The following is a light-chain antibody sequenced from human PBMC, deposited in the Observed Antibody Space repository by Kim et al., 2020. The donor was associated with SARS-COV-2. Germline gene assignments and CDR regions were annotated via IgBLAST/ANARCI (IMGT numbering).Light chain of an antibody. J-gene: IGLJ2*01. CDR2: LNSDGSH. Sequence: VKLTCTLSSGHSSYAIAWHQQQPEKGPRYLMKLNSDGSHSKGDGIPDRFSGSSSGAERYLTISSLQSEDEADYYCQTWGTGIHVVFGGATQLTVL. CDR1: SGHSSYA. CDR3: QTWGTGIHVV. V-gene: IGLV4-69*01.